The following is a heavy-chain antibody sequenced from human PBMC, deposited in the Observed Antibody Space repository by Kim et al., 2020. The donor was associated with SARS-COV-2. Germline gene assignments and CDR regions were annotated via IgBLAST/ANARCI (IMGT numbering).Heavy chain of an antibody. J-gene: IGHJ6*02. CDR3: ARDGYNPFGMDV. V-gene: IGHV4-39*07. D-gene: IGHD2-2*02. CDR2: VYYSGSP. Sequence: SENLSLTCTVSGGSISGSNYYWAWIRQSPGKGLEWIGHVYYSGSPSYNPSLKGRVTISVDTSKNQFSLKLNSVTAADTAVYYCARDGYNPFGMDVWGQGTAVTVSS. CDR1: GGSISGSNYY.